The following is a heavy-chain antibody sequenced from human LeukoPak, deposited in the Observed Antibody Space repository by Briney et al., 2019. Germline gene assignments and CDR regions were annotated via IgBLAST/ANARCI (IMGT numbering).Heavy chain of an antibody. CDR1: GFTFDDYG. V-gene: IGHV3-20*04. D-gene: IGHD5-18*01. CDR3: ARVDTATYYYYMDV. CDR2: INWNGGST. Sequence: GGSLRLSCAASGFTFDDYGMSWVRQAPGKGLEWVSGINWNGGSTGYADSVKGRFTISRDNAKNSLYLQMNSLRAEDTAVYYCARVDTATYYYYMDVWGKGTTVTVSS. J-gene: IGHJ6*03.